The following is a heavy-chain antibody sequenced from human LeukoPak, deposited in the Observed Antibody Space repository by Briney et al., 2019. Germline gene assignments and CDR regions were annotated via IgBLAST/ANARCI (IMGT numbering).Heavy chain of an antibody. J-gene: IGHJ4*02. CDR2: ISSSGSTI. CDR1: GFTFSDYN. V-gene: IGHV3-11*01. CDR3: ARAGYSSSSPDY. D-gene: IGHD6-6*01. Sequence: GGSLRLSCAASGFTFSDYNMSWIPQAPGKGLKWFSYISSSGSTIYYADSVKGRFTISRDNAKNSLYLQMNSLRAEDTAVYYCARAGYSSSSPDYWGQGTLVTVSS.